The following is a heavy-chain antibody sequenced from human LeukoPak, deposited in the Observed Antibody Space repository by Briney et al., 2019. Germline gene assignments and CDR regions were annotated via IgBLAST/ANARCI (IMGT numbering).Heavy chain of an antibody. CDR2: IYTSGST. CDR1: GGSISSGSHY. D-gene: IGHD3-10*01. J-gene: IGHJ3*02. CDR3: ARGEYYYGSGVSAAFDI. Sequence: SQTLSLTCTVSGGSISSGSHYWSWIRQPAGKGLEWIGRIYTSGSTNYNPSLKSRVTISVDTSKNQFSLKLSSVTAADTAVYYCARGEYYYGSGVSAAFDIWGQGTMVTVSS. V-gene: IGHV4-61*02.